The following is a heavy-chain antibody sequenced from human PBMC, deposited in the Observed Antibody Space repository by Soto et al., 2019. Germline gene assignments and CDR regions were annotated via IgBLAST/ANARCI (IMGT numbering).Heavy chain of an antibody. D-gene: IGHD3-22*01. CDR3: AKGGYDSSGHSLYNFDS. CDR2: ISGGGGNT. J-gene: IGHJ4*02. Sequence: LRLSCAASVLTLSICAMRCVRQAPFKGLEWVSTISGGGGNTYYADSVKGRFTISRDNSKSTLYLQMNSLRAEDTAVYYCAKGGYDSSGHSLYNFDSWGQGTLVTVSS. V-gene: IGHV3-23*01. CDR1: VLTLSICA.